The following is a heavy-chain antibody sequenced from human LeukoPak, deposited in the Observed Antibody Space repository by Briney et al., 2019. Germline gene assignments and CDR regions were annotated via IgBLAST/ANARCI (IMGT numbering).Heavy chain of an antibody. D-gene: IGHD6-19*01. Sequence: PSETLSLTCTVSGGSISSYYWSWVRQAPGKGLEWVSAISGSGGSTYYADSVKGRFTISRDNSKNTLYLQMNSLRAEDTAVYHCAKFRYSSGWYADYWGQGTLVTASS. J-gene: IGHJ4*02. CDR2: ISGSGGST. V-gene: IGHV3-23*01. CDR1: GGSISSYY. CDR3: AKFRYSSGWYADY.